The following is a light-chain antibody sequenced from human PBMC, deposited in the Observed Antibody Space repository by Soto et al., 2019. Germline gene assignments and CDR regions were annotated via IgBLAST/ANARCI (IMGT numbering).Light chain of an antibody. CDR2: DVS. CDR1: SSDVGGYNY. V-gene: IGLV2-14*01. CDR3: SSYTSSSTYV. Sequence: QSVLTQPASVSGSPGQSITISCTGTSSDVGGYNYVSWYQQHPGKAPKLMIYDVSNRPSGASNRFSGSKSGNTASLTISGLQAEDEADYYCSSYTSSSTYVFGTG. J-gene: IGLJ1*01.